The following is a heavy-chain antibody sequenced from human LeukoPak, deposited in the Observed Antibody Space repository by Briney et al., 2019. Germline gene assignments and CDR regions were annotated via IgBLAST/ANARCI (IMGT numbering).Heavy chain of an antibody. J-gene: IGHJ3*02. D-gene: IGHD3-22*01. CDR1: GYTFTAHH. V-gene: IGHV1-2*02. CDR3: ARDRVRDSSGYYVPDAFDI. CDR2: INPNSGGT. Sequence: ASVKVSCKTSGYTFTAHHMYWVRQAPGQGLEWMGWINPNSGGTNYAQKFQGRVTMTRDTSISTAYMELSRLRSDDTAVYYCARDRVRDSSGYYVPDAFDIWGQGTMVTVSS.